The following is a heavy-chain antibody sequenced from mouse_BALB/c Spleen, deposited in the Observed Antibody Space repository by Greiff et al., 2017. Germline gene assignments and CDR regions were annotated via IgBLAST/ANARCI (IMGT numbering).Heavy chain of an antibody. CDR1: GFNIKDYY. CDR2: IDPENGNT. J-gene: IGHJ2*01. V-gene: IGHV14-1*02. CDR3: ARSAKGGVDY. Sequence: EVQLQQSGAELVRPGALVKLSCKASGFNIKDYYMHWVKQRPEQGLEWIGWIDPENGNTIYDPKFQGKASITADTSSNTAYLQLSSLTSEDTAVYYCARSAKGGVDYWGQGTTLTVSS.